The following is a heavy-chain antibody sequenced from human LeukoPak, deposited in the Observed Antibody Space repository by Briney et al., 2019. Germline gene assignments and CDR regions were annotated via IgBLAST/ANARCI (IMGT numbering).Heavy chain of an antibody. CDR2: ISSSSSTI. Sequence: PGGSLRLSCAASGFTFSNYSMNWVRQAPGKGLEWVSYISSSSSTIYYADSVKGRFTISRDNAKNSLYLQMNSLRAEDTALYYCARVSYDSLAYWGQGTLVTVSS. D-gene: IGHD3-22*01. CDR3: ARVSYDSLAY. J-gene: IGHJ4*02. CDR1: GFTFSNYS. V-gene: IGHV3-48*04.